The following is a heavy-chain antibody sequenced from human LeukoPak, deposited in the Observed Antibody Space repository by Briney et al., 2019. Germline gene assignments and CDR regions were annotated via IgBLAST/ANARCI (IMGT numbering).Heavy chain of an antibody. Sequence: PSETLSLTCTVSGGSISSTRYYWGWIRQPPGKGLEWIGSIYCSGSTYYNPSLKSRVTMSVDRSKNQFSLKLSSVTAADTAVYYCARHGIYYGLGSSYGLPNWFDPWGQGTLVTVSS. CDR1: GGSISSTRYY. CDR3: ARHGIYYGLGSSYGLPNWFDP. D-gene: IGHD3-10*01. CDR2: IYCSGST. J-gene: IGHJ5*02. V-gene: IGHV4-39*01.